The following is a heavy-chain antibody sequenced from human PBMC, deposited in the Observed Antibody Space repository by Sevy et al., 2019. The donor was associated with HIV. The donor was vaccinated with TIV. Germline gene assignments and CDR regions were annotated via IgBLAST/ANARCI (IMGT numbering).Heavy chain of an antibody. J-gene: IGHJ4*02. Sequence: GGSLRLSCKASGFTFSDYAMNWFRQAPGKGLEWIGFIRSKAYDETSEYAASVKGRFTISRDDSKNIAYLQLNRLKTVDTAVYYCAREGDYGDDDFASWGQGTLVTVSS. D-gene: IGHD4-17*01. V-gene: IGHV3-49*03. CDR1: GFTFSDYA. CDR3: AREGDYGDDDFAS. CDR2: IRSKAYDETS.